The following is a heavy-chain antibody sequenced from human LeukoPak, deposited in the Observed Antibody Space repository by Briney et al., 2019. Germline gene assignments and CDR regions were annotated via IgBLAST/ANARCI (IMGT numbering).Heavy chain of an antibody. D-gene: IGHD6-19*01. CDR2: IYHSGST. CDR1: GYSISSGYY. V-gene: IGHV4-38-2*01. J-gene: IGHJ4*02. Sequence: SETLSLTCAVSGYSISSGYYWGWIRQPPGKGLEWIGSIYHSGSTNYNPSLKSRVTMSVDTSKNQFSLKLSSVTAADTAVYYCATGIAVADYYFDYWGQGTLVTVSS. CDR3: ATGIAVADYYFDY.